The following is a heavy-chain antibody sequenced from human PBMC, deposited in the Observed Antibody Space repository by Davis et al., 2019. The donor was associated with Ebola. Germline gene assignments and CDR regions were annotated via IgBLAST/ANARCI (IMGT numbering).Heavy chain of an antibody. Sequence: ASVKVSCKASGYTFTSYDINWVRQATGQGLEWMGWMNPNSGNTGYAQKFQGRITMTRNISISSAYMELSSLRSEDTAVYYCARRVGARSGFDYWGQGSLVTVSS. V-gene: IGHV1-8*01. J-gene: IGHJ4*02. CDR1: GYTFTSYD. CDR3: ARRVGARSGFDY. D-gene: IGHD1-26*01. CDR2: MNPNSGNT.